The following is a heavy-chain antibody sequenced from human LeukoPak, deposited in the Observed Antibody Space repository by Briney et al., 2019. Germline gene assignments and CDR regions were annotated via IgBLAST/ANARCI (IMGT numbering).Heavy chain of an antibody. CDR3: AKDGGGGYVTDWYFDL. J-gene: IGHJ2*01. V-gene: IGHV4-59*01. D-gene: IGHD5-12*01. CDR1: GGSISTYY. Sequence: SETLSLTCTVSGGSISTYYWNWIRQPPGKGLEWIGYVYYTGSTNYNPSLKSRVTISVDTSKNQFSLKLTSVTAADTAVYYCAKDGGGGYVTDWYFDLWGRGTPVAVSS. CDR2: VYYTGST.